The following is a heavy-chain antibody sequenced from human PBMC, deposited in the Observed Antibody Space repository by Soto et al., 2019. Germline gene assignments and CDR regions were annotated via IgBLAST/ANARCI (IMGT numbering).Heavy chain of an antibody. D-gene: IGHD1-7*01. J-gene: IGHJ4*02. CDR3: AKDFSSSTAGGTWAHYFDD. Sequence: XGSLRLSCEVSEFSFSTYGLHWVRQAPGKGLEWVAVISNDGSLKYYPESVRGRFVITRDNSKNTLYLQMNSLRAEDTAVYYCAKDFSSSTAGGTWAHYFDDWGQRTLVTVSS. V-gene: IGHV3-30*18. CDR1: EFSFSTYG. CDR2: ISNDGSLK.